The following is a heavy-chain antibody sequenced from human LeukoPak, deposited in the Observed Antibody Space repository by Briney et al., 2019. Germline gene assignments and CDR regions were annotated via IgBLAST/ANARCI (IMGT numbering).Heavy chain of an antibody. V-gene: IGHV4-61*02. D-gene: IGHD5-12*01. J-gene: IGHJ5*02. CDR3: ARDSGYDSSWFDP. Sequence: SQTLSLTCTVSGGSISSGSYYWSWIRQPAGKGLEWIGRIYTSGSTNYNPSLKSRVTISVDTPKNQFSLKLSSVTAADTAVYYCARDSGYDSSWFDPWGQGTLVTVSS. CDR2: IYTSGST. CDR1: GGSISSGSYY.